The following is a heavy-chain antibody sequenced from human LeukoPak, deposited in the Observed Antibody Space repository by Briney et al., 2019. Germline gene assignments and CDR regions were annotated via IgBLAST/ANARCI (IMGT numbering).Heavy chain of an antibody. CDR2: IYYSGST. V-gene: IGHV4-30-4*01. D-gene: IGHD3-22*01. CDR1: GGSISSGDYY. CDR3: ARTYYYDSSGYYGGLYFDY. Sequence: SQTLSLTCTVSGGSISSGDYYWSWIRQPPGKGLEWIGYIYYSGSTYYNPSLKSRVTISVDTSKNQFSLKLSSVTAADTAVYYCARTYYYDSSGYYGGLYFDYWGQGTLVTVSS. J-gene: IGHJ4*02.